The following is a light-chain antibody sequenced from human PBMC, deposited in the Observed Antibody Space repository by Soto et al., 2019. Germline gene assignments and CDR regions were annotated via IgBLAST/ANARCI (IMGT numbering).Light chain of an antibody. J-gene: IGKJ1*01. V-gene: IGKV1-39*01. CDR2: AAS. CDR3: QQSYSTPRT. CDR1: QIISSY. Sequence: DIQMTQSPSSLSASVGYRVTITCRASQIISSYLNWYQQKPGKAPKLLIYAASSLQSGVPSRFSGSGSGTDFTLTISSLQPEDFATYYCQQSYSTPRTFGQGNKVDI.